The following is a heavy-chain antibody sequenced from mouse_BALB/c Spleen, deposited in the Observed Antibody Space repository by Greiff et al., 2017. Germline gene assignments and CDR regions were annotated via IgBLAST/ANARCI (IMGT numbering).Heavy chain of an antibody. CDR3: ARSLGNYVFDY. V-gene: IGHV1S56*01. CDR2: IYPGDGST. D-gene: IGHD2-1*01. CDR1: GYTFTSYY. J-gene: IGHJ2*01. Sequence: QVQLQQSGPELVKPGASVKMSCKASGYTFTSYYIHWVKQRPGQGLEWIGWIYPGDGSTKYNEKFKGKTTLTADKSSSTAYMLLSSLTSEDSAIYFCARSLGNYVFDYWGQGTTLTVSS.